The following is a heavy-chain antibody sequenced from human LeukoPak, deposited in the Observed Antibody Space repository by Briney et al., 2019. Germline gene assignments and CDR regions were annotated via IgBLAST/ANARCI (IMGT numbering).Heavy chain of an antibody. Sequence: SQTLSLTCTVSGGSITSGIYHWNWIRQSAERGLEWIGRVHTTGSLDYNPSLKSRVTISMDTSSNHFSLMLSSVTTADTAVYYCARNGGDSGWGNWFDPWGQGTLVTVSS. CDR2: VHTTGSL. D-gene: IGHD6-19*01. CDR1: GGSITSGIYH. J-gene: IGHJ5*02. V-gene: IGHV4-61*02. CDR3: ARNGGDSGWGNWFDP.